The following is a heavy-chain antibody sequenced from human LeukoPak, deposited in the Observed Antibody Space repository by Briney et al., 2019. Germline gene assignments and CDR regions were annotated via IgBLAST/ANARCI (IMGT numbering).Heavy chain of an antibody. Sequence: ASVKVSCKASGYTFTDYYMHWVRHAPGQGLEWMGWINPNSGGTNYAQKFQDTVTMTRDTSISTAYMELSRLRSDDTAVYYCARAQSTGTYYLGYWGQGTLVTVSS. CDR3: ARAQSTGTYYLGY. CDR2: INPNSGGT. D-gene: IGHD2-8*02. V-gene: IGHV1-2*02. J-gene: IGHJ4*02. CDR1: GYTFTDYY.